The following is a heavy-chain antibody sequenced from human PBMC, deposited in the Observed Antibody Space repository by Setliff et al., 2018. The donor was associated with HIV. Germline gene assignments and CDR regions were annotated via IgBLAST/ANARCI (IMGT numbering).Heavy chain of an antibody. V-gene: IGHV3-21*01. J-gene: IGHJ4*02. CDR3: VRDKVLYDSSGYYYAPFDY. Sequence: GGSLRLSCAASGFTFRIYSMNWVRQAPGKGLEWVSSISGSRTYYADSVKGRFTISRDDAENSLYLQMSILRADDTALYYCVRDKVLYDSSGYYYAPFDYWGQGTLVTVSS. CDR2: ISGSRT. D-gene: IGHD3-22*01. CDR1: GFTFRIYS.